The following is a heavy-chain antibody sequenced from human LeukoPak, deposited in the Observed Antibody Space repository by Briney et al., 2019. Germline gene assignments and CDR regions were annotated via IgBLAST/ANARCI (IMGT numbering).Heavy chain of an antibody. CDR3: ARGVRTGRRSQYYFDY. Sequence: VASVKVSCKASGYTFTSYDINWVRQGTGQGLEWMGCMNPNSGNTGYAQKFQGRVTMTRNTSISTAYMELSSLRSEDTAVYYCARGVRTGRRSQYYFDYWGQGTLVTVSS. V-gene: IGHV1-8*01. CDR2: MNPNSGNT. D-gene: IGHD1-14*01. J-gene: IGHJ4*02. CDR1: GYTFTSYD.